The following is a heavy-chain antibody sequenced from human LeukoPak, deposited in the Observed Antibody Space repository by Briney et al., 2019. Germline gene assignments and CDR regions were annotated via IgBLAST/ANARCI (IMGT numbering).Heavy chain of an antibody. J-gene: IGHJ4*02. Sequence: PGGSLRLSCSGSGFIGGSEYMTWVRQAPGKGPEYVSVIYKGGTPEYADSVRGRFTISRDNSKNTLYLQMDSLRADDTAVYYCARGMNWNDLSLDSWGQGTLVTVS. CDR3: ARGMNWNDLSLDS. V-gene: IGHV3-53*01. CDR2: IYKGGTP. CDR1: GFIGGSEY. D-gene: IGHD1-1*01.